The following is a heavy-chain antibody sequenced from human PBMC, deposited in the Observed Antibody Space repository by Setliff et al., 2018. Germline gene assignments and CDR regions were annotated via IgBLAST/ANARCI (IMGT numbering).Heavy chain of an antibody. D-gene: IGHD2-15*01. J-gene: IGHJ4*02. V-gene: IGHV1-69*06. CDR1: GGMSGTYS. CDR2: IIPIFGTP. Sequence: ASVKVSCKASGGMSGTYSISWARQAPGQGLEWIGAIIPIFGTPNYTQNFQDRVTITADISTTTVFMEMSSLRSDDTAVYYRARDGAYCSGGSCYPFDYWGPGTLVTVSS. CDR3: ARDGAYCSGGSCYPFDY.